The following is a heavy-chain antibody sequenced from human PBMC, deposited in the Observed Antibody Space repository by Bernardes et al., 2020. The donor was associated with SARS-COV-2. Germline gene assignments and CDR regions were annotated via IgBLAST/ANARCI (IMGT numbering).Heavy chain of an antibody. J-gene: IGHJ6*02. Sequence: GGSLRLSCAASGFTFTTFAMHWVRQAPGKGLEWVSYIATNTGPLDYADSVKGRFTISRDNAKNSLFLQMNSLTIDDTARYFCVKALAPFESHSTSYKNYYILDVWGQGTTVTVSS. CDR2: IATNTGPL. V-gene: IGHV3-9*01. CDR1: GFTFTTFA. CDR3: VKALAPFESHSTSYKNYYILDV. D-gene: IGHD2-2*01.